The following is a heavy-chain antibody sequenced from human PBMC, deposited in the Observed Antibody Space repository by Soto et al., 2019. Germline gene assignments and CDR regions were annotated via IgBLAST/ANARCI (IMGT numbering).Heavy chain of an antibody. Sequence: GESLKISCAASGFTFSSYWMSWVRQAPGKGLEWVANIKQDGSEKYYVDSVKGRFTISRDNAKNSLYLQMNSLRAEDTAVYYCARDFKRYSSPLFDYWGQGTLVTVSS. V-gene: IGHV3-7*01. CDR1: GFTFSSYW. D-gene: IGHD6-13*01. CDR3: ARDFKRYSSPLFDY. CDR2: IKQDGSEK. J-gene: IGHJ4*02.